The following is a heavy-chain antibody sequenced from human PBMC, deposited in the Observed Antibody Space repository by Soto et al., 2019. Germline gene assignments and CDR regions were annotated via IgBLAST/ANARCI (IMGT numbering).Heavy chain of an antibody. CDR2: VFYSGNT. CDR3: ASRDYNDAFDI. Sequence: QVQLQESGPGLVKPSETLSLTCTVSGVSISTYYWTWIRQPPGKGLEWIGQVFYSGNTNYNPSLKSRFTISVDASRNQFSLWLSSVTAADTAMYYCASRDYNDAFDIWGQGTLVTVSS. D-gene: IGHD4-4*01. CDR1: GVSISTYY. V-gene: IGHV4-59*01. J-gene: IGHJ3*02.